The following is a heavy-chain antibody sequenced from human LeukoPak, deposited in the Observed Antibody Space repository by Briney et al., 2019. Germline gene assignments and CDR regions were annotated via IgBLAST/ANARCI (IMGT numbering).Heavy chain of an antibody. CDR3: ARAPYYYYDSGSGTRVTGNPDY. V-gene: IGHV3-21*01. CDR2: ISTSSSYI. Sequence: GGSLRLSCAASGFTFSSYTMNWVRQAPGKGLEWVSFISTSSSYIYYADSVKGRFTISRDNAKSSLYLQMNSLRAEDTAVYYCARAPYYYYDSGSGTRVTGNPDYWGQGTLVTVSS. D-gene: IGHD3-10*01. CDR1: GFTFSSYT. J-gene: IGHJ4*02.